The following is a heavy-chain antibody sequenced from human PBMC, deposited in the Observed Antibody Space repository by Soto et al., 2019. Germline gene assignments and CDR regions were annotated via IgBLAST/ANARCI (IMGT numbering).Heavy chain of an antibody. Sequence: QVQLVQSGAEVKKPGSSVKVSCKASGGTFSSYAISWVRQAPGQGLEWMGGIIPIFGTANYAQKFQGRVTITADEATSTAYMELSSLRSEDTAVYYCSYDSSGYYTYYYGMDVWGQGTTVTVSS. D-gene: IGHD3-22*01. V-gene: IGHV1-69*01. J-gene: IGHJ6*02. CDR1: GGTFSSYA. CDR2: IIPIFGTA. CDR3: SYDSSGYYTYYYGMDV.